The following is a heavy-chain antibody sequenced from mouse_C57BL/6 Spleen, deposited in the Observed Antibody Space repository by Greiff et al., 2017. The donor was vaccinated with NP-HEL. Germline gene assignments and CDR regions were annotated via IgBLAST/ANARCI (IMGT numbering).Heavy chain of an antibody. CDR1: GYTFTSYW. CDR2: IHPNSGST. D-gene: IGHD6-5*01. J-gene: IGHJ2*01. CDR3: ARAYAPYYFDY. Sequence: QVQLQQPGAELVKPGASVKLSCKASGYTFTSYWMHWVTQRPGQGLEWIGMIHPNSGSTNYNEKFKSKATLTVDKSSSTAYMQLSSLTSEDSAVYYCARAYAPYYFDYWGQGTTLTVAS. V-gene: IGHV1-64*01.